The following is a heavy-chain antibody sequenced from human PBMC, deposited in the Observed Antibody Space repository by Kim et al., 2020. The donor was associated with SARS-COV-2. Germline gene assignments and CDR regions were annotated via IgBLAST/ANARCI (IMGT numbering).Heavy chain of an antibody. J-gene: IGHJ3*02. D-gene: IGHD3-10*01. CDR2: IIPIFGTA. CDR3: AMRASGDDAFDI. Sequence: SVKVSCKASGGTFSSYAISWVRQAPGQGREWMGGIIPIFGTANYAQKFQGRVTITADKSTSTAYMELSSLRSEDTAVYYCAMRASGDDAFDIWGQGTMVTVSS. CDR1: GGTFSSYA. V-gene: IGHV1-69*06.